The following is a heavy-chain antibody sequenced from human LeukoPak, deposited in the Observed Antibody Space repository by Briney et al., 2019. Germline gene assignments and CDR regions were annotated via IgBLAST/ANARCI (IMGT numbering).Heavy chain of an antibody. V-gene: IGHV1-2*02. CDR1: GYTFTGYY. J-gene: IGHJ2*01. Sequence: ASVKVSCKASGYTFTGYYMHWVRQAPGQGLEWMGWINPNSGGTNYAQNFQGRVTLTRDTSISTAYMELSWLRSDDTAVYYCASLLRIAVAANWYFDLWGRGTLVTVSS. CDR2: INPNSGGT. D-gene: IGHD6-19*01. CDR3: ASLLRIAVAANWYFDL.